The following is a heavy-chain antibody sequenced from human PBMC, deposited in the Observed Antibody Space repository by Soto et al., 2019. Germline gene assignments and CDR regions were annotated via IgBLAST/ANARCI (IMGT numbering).Heavy chain of an antibody. D-gene: IGHD2-21*02. J-gene: IGHJ6*02. CDR2: IDPSDSYT. Sequence: PGESLKISFKGSGYSFTSYWISWVRQMPGKGLEWMGRIDPSDSYTNYSPSFQGHVTISADKSISTAYLQWSSLKASDTAMYYCARRLTYCGGDCSPDYYYYYGMDVWGQGTTVTVSS. V-gene: IGHV5-10-1*01. CDR1: GYSFTSYW. CDR3: ARRLTYCGGDCSPDYYYYYGMDV.